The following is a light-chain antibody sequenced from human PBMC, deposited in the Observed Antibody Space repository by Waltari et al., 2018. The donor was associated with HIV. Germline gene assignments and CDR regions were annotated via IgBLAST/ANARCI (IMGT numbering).Light chain of an antibody. V-gene: IGKV3-11*01. CDR3: QHRSGWPT. Sequence: EVVLTQSPVTLSLSPGERATLSCRASQSVRNNVAWFQQKTGPPPRLLIYDASNRATGIPVRFRGSGSGTDFPLTINSLDPEDFAFYYCQHRSGWPTFGGGS. CDR1: QSVRNN. J-gene: IGKJ4*01. CDR2: DAS.